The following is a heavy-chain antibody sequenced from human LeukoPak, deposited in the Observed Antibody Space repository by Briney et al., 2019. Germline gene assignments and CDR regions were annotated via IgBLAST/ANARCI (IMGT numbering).Heavy chain of an antibody. CDR1: GFTLSSYS. Sequence: PGGSLRLSCAGSGFTLSSYSINWVRQAPGKGLEWVSSISSSSSYIYYADSVKGRFTISRDNAKNSVYLQMNSLRAEDTAVYYCAKVGDPHPSHYYFDYWGQGTLVTVSS. V-gene: IGHV3-21*04. CDR3: AKVGDPHPSHYYFDY. J-gene: IGHJ4*02. D-gene: IGHD4-17*01. CDR2: ISSSSSYI.